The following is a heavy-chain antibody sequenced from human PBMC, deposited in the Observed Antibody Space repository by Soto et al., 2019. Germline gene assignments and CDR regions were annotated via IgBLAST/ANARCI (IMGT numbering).Heavy chain of an antibody. CDR2: INHSGST. D-gene: IGHD3-3*01. Sequence: PSATLSLTCAVYGWSFSGYYWSWIRQPPGRGLEWIGEINHSGSTNYNPSLKSRVTISVDTSKNQFSLKLSSVTAADTAVYYCASHHSTIFGVVINPDNWFDPWGQGTLVTVSS. CDR1: GWSFSGYY. CDR3: ASHHSTIFGVVINPDNWFDP. V-gene: IGHV4-34*01. J-gene: IGHJ5*02.